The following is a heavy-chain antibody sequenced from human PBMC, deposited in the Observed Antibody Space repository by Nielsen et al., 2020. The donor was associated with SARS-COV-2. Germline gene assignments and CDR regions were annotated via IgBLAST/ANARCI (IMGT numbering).Heavy chain of an antibody. J-gene: IGHJ6*03. CDR2: INHSGST. Sequence: GSLRLSCAVYGGSFSGYYWSWIRQPPGKGLEWIGEINHSGSTNYNPSLKSRVTISVDTSKNQFSLKLSSVTAADTAVYYCARGPHYYGSGSYYNFYYYYYMDVWGKGTTVTVSS. CDR1: GGSFSGYY. D-gene: IGHD3-10*01. V-gene: IGHV4-34*01. CDR3: ARGPHYYGSGSYYNFYYYYYMDV.